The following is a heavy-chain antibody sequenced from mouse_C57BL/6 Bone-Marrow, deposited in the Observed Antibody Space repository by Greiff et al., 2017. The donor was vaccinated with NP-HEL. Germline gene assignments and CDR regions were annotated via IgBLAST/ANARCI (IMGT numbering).Heavy chain of an antibody. CDR3: ARSACYRGAY. V-gene: IGHV1-54*01. Sequence: VQLQQSGAELVRPGTSVKVSCKASGYAFTNYLIELVKQRPGQGLGWIGVINPGSGGTKYNEKFKGKATLTADKSSSTAYMQLSSLPSEDSAVYFCARSACYRGAYWGQGTLVTVSA. J-gene: IGHJ3*01. D-gene: IGHD2-14*01. CDR1: GYAFTNYL. CDR2: INPGSGGT.